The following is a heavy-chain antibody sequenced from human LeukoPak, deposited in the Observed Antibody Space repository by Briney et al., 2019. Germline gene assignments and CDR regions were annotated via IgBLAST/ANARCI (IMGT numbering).Heavy chain of an antibody. Sequence: ASVKVSCKASGYTFTSYGISWVRQAPRQGLEWMGWISAYNGNTNYAQKLQGRVTMTTDTSTSTAYMELRSLRSDDTAVYYCARGDYYDSSGYYRFDYWGQGTLVTVSS. D-gene: IGHD3-22*01. V-gene: IGHV1-18*01. CDR3: ARGDYYDSSGYYRFDY. CDR2: ISAYNGNT. CDR1: GYTFTSYG. J-gene: IGHJ4*02.